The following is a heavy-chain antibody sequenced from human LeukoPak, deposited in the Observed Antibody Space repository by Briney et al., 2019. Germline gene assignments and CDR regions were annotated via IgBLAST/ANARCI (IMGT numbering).Heavy chain of an antibody. CDR3: ARGRIAARPGIYLFVSDYYYYYMDV. CDR1: GGSFSGYY. D-gene: IGHD6-6*01. V-gene: IGHV4-34*01. Sequence: SETLSLTCAVYGGSFSGYYWSRIRQPPGKGLEWIGEINHSGSTNYNPSLKSRVTISVDTSKNQFSLKLSSVTAADTAVYYCARGRIAARPGIYLFVSDYYYYYMDVWGKGTTVTVSS. CDR2: INHSGST. J-gene: IGHJ6*03.